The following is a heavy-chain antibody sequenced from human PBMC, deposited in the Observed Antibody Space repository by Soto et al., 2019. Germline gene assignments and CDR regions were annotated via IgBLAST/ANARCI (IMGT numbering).Heavy chain of an antibody. J-gene: IGHJ5*02. Sequence: QVQLVESGGGLVKPGGSLRLSCADSGFTFSDYYMSWIRQAPGKGLEWVSYISSSGSTIYYADSVKGRFTISRDNAKNSLYLQMNSLRAEDTAVYYCARVSLDITLFGVDDWFDPWGQGTLVTVSS. CDR2: ISSSGSTI. V-gene: IGHV3-11*01. D-gene: IGHD3-3*01. CDR3: ARVSLDITLFGVDDWFDP. CDR1: GFTFSDYY.